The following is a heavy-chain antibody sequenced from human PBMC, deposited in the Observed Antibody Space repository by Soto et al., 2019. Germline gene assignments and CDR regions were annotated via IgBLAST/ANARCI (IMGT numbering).Heavy chain of an antibody. Sequence: QVQLVESGGGVVQPGGSLRLSCAASGFTFKNHGMHWVRQAPGKALEWVAVISHDATDDRYADSVRGRFTISRDNSKNTLDLQMSSLRPEDTGVFYCARDGYCGTTKCYSGLADYWGQGIVVTVSS. D-gene: IGHD2-2*03. CDR1: GFTFKNHG. J-gene: IGHJ4*02. V-gene: IGHV3-30*03. CDR3: ARDGYCGTTKCYSGLADY. CDR2: ISHDATDD.